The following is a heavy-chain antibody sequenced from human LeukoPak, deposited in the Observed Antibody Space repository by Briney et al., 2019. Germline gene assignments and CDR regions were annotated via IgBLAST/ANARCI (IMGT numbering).Heavy chain of an antibody. Sequence: PSETLSLTCTVSGYSISSGYYWSWIRQPPGKGLEWIGYIYYSGSTNYNSSLKSRVTISVDTSKNQFSLKLSSVTAADTAVYYCAREGVAGYVDVWGKGTTVTISS. J-gene: IGHJ6*03. D-gene: IGHD3-3*01. V-gene: IGHV4-61*01. CDR2: IYYSGST. CDR3: AREGVAGYVDV. CDR1: GYSISSGYY.